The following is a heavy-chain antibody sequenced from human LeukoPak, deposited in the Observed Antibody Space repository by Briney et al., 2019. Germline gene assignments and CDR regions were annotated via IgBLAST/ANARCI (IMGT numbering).Heavy chain of an antibody. D-gene: IGHD6-13*01. Sequence: SGTLSLTCAVSGGSISSANWWTGVRQPPGKGREWIGEIYHSGSTNYNPSINSRVTISVDTSKNQSSLKLSSVTAADTAVYYCARHSSSWYDYWFDPWGQGTLVTVSS. V-gene: IGHV4-4*02. J-gene: IGHJ5*02. CDR2: IYHSGST. CDR1: GGSISSANW. CDR3: ARHSSSWYDYWFDP.